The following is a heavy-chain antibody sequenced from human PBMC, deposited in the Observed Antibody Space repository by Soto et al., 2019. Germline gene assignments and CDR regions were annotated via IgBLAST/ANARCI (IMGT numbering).Heavy chain of an antibody. CDR1: GFTFSSYG. Sequence: EVQLLESGGGLVQPGGSLRLSCAASGFTFSSYGITWVRQAPGKGLEWVSGVTGSTGTTHYADSVKGRFTISRDNSNNTVYLQMNSLRAEDTAVYYCAKWSRFGDLWGQGTLVTVSS. V-gene: IGHV3-23*01. D-gene: IGHD3-10*01. CDR2: VTGSTGTT. J-gene: IGHJ4*02. CDR3: AKWSRFGDL.